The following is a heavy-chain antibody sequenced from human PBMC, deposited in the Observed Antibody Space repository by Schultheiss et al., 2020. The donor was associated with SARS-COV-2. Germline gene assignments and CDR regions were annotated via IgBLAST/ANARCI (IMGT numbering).Heavy chain of an antibody. J-gene: IGHJ4*02. CDR1: GGSISSGGYY. V-gene: IGHV4-31*03. CDR3: AGRSSSSWYYFDY. D-gene: IGHD6-13*01. Sequence: LRLSCTVSGGSISSGGYYWSWIRQHPGKGLEWIGYIYYSGSTNYNPSLKSRVTISVDTSKNQFSLKLSSVTAADTAVYYCAGRSSSSWYYFDYWGQGTLVTVSS. CDR2: IYYSGST.